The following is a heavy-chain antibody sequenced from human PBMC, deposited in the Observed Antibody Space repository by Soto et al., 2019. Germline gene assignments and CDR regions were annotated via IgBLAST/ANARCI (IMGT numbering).Heavy chain of an antibody. CDR1: GDTVSSDSVA. CDR2: TYYRSKWYF. D-gene: IGHD1-20*01. Sequence: SQTLSLTCVISGDTVSSDSVALNLIMQSPSRGLEWLGRTYYRSKWYFDYASSVKSRITIKPDTSKNQFSLQLNSVTPEDTAVYYCARDSPPRITASMRFHPWGQGTLVTVSS. CDR3: ARDSPPRITASMRFHP. J-gene: IGHJ5*02. V-gene: IGHV6-1*01.